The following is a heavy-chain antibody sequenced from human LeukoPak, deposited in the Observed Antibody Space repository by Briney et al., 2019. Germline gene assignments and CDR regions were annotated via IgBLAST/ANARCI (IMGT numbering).Heavy chain of an antibody. CDR3: ARGISCGGGSCGFIMDV. CDR1: GYIFIGYY. Sequence: ASVTVSCKASGYIFIGYYMHWVRQAPGQGLEWMGRINLDGGGTNYAQRFQGRVTMTRDTSISTAYMELSRLISDDTAMYYCARGISCGGGSCGFIMDVWGQGTTVTVS. D-gene: IGHD2-15*01. V-gene: IGHV1-2*06. CDR2: INLDGGGT. J-gene: IGHJ6*02.